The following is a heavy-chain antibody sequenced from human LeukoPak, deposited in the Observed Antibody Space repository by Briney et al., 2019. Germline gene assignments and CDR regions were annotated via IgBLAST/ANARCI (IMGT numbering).Heavy chain of an antibody. J-gene: IGHJ4*02. V-gene: IGHV3-23*01. CDR3: AKVGFSEMEWLLYSDH. D-gene: IGHD3-3*01. CDR2: ISCSSGHT. Sequence: PGGSLTLSCAASGLTFSSYAMSWVRQAPGKGLEWVSSISCSSGHTYYPDSVKGRFTISRDNSKNTLYLQMNSLRAEDTAVYYCAKVGFSEMEWLLYSDHWGQGTLVSVSS. CDR1: GLTFSSYA.